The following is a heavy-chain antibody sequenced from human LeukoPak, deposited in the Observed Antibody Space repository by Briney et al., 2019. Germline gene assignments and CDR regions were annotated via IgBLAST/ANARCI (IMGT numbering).Heavy chain of an antibody. CDR1: GFTFSIYV. V-gene: IGHV3-64D*06. CDR2: ISSNGYNT. Sequence: GGSLRLSCSVSGFTFSIYVMHWVRHAPGKGREYVSAISSNGYNTYCTDSVKGRFTISRDNSKNTLYLQMSSLRADDTAVYYCVRGTGSWGQGTLVTVSS. J-gene: IGHJ5*02. CDR3: VRGTGS.